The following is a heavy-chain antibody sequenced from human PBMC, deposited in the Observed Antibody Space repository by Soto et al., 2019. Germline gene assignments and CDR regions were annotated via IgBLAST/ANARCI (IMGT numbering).Heavy chain of an antibody. CDR3: ARHRVDYDSSGYYYYDYGMDV. CDR2: IYSSGST. V-gene: IGHV4-59*01. J-gene: IGHJ6*02. CDR1: GGSINSCY. Sequence: QVQLQESGPGLVKPSETLSLTCTVSGGSINSCYWSWIRQPPGKGLEWIGHIYSSGSTNYNPSLKTRVTMSLDTSKTQFSLKLNSVSAADTAVYYCARHRVDYDSSGYYYYDYGMDVWGQGTTVTVSS. D-gene: IGHD3-22*01.